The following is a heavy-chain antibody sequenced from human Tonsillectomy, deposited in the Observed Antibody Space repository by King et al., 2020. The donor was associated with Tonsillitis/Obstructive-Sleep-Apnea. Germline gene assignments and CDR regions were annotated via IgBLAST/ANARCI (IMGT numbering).Heavy chain of an antibody. V-gene: IGHV3-43*01. CDR2: ISWDGGST. CDR1: GFTFDDYT. J-gene: IGHJ4*02. Sequence: VQLVESGGVVVQPGGSLRLSCAASGFTFDDYTMHWVRQAPGKGLEWVSLISWDGGSTYYADSVKGRFTISRDNSKNSLNLQMNSLRTEDTALYYCAKVMITMIVVGGFDYWGQGTLVTVSS. D-gene: IGHD3-22*01. CDR3: AKVMITMIVVGGFDY.